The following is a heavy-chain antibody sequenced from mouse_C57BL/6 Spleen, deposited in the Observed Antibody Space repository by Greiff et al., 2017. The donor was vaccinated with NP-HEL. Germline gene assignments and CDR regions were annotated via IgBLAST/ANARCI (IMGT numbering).Heavy chain of an antibody. J-gene: IGHJ4*01. CDR2: IDPSDSYT. V-gene: IGHV1-69*01. CDR1: GYTFTSYW. Sequence: VQLQQPGAELVMPGASVKLSCKASGYTFTSYWMHWVKQRPGQGLEWIGEIDPSDSYTNYNQKFKGKSTLTVDKSSSTAYMQLSSLTSEDSAVYYCARGDSSGSMDYWGQGTSVTVSS. CDR3: ARGDSSGSMDY. D-gene: IGHD3-2*02.